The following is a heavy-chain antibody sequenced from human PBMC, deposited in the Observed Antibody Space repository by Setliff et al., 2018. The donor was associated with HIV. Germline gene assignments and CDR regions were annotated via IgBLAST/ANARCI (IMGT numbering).Heavy chain of an antibody. CDR3: ARDRREEGMVRGVGLYYYYYMDV. CDR1: GGSVSNYY. CDR2: INTSGST. J-gene: IGHJ6*03. Sequence: SETLSLTCTVSGGSVSNYYWTWIRQSAGKGLEWIGHINTSGSTKYNPSLKSRLTMSVDSSGNQFSLTLTSVTAADTAVYHCARDRREEGMVRGVGLYYYYYMDVWGKGTTVTVSS. V-gene: IGHV4-4*07. D-gene: IGHD3-10*01.